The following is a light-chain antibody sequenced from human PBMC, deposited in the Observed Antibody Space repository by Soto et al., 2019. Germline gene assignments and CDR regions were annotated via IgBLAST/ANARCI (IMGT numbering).Light chain of an antibody. CDR1: QSISYK. CDR2: DAS. J-gene: IGKJ1*01. V-gene: IGKV1-5*01. Sequence: DIKMYQSPSTLSAYVRDRVTITCRASQSISYKLAWYQHKPGKAPKLLIYDASGLQSGVPSRFSGSGSGTEFTLTISSLQPDDFAPYYCQHYTIYSEAFGQVAKVDIK. CDR3: QHYTIYSEA.